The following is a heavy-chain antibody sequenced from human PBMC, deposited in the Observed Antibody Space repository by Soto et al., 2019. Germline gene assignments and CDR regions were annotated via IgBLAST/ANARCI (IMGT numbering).Heavy chain of an antibody. CDR1: GGSISSSS. Sequence: SETLSLTCTVSGGSISSSSWSWIRQPPGRGLEWIGYIYNNGRTDYNPSLKSRVTIPVDTSKNHFSLKLSSVTPADTAVYDCARARFCTSTSCYHYFDFWGQGTLVTVSS. J-gene: IGHJ4*02. V-gene: IGHV4-59*01. CDR3: ARARFCTSTSCYHYFDF. D-gene: IGHD2-2*01. CDR2: IYNNGRT.